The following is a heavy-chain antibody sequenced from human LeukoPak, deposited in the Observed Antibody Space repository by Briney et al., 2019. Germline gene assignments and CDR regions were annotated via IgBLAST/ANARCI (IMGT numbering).Heavy chain of an antibody. CDR3: ARGRAHYYGSGSYYKGAFDI. CDR2: IIPILGIA. J-gene: IGHJ3*02. V-gene: IGHV1-69*04. Sequence: SVKVSCKASGGTFSSYAISWVRQAPGQGLEWMGRIIPILGIANYAQKFQGRVTITADKSTSTAYMELSSLRSEDTAVYYCARGRAHYYGSGSYYKGAFDIWGQGTMVTVSS. D-gene: IGHD3-10*01. CDR1: GGTFSSYA.